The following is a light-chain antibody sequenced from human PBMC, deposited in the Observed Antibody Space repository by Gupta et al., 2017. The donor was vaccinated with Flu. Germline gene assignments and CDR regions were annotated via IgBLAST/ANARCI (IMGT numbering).Light chain of an antibody. J-gene: IGKJ4*01. Sequence: PSTLSASVVDTVTITCRASQSISAWLAWYQKKPGKAPKLLIYKASSLENGVTSRFSGSGSGTEFSLTISRLQPDDCAIYYCQQYNNYPLTFGGGTKVEIK. CDR1: QSISAW. CDR2: KAS. CDR3: QQYNNYPLT. V-gene: IGKV1-5*03.